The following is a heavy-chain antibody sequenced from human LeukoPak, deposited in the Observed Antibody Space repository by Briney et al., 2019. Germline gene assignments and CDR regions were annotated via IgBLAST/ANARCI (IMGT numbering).Heavy chain of an antibody. CDR3: ARDSGTYHTLNS. V-gene: IGHV4-38-2*02. Sequence: PSETLSLTCAVSGYSIGSGFYWGWIRQPPGKGLEWIASMFHSGSTYYNPSLKTRVAISVDTSKNQFSLKLTSVTAADTAIYYCARDSGTYHTLNSWGQGTLVTVSS. D-gene: IGHD1-26*01. CDR1: GYSIGSGFY. J-gene: IGHJ5*02. CDR2: MFHSGST.